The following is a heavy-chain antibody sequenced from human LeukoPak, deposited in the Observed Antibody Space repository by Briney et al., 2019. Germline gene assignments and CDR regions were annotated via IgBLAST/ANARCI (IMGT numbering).Heavy chain of an antibody. CDR1: GGSISSYY. V-gene: IGHV4-59*01. Sequence: PSETLSVTCTVSGGSISSYYWSWIRQPPGKGLEWIGYIYYSGGTNYNPSLKSRVTISVDTSKNQFSLKLSSVTAADTAVYYCARSYYDSSGRSDPWGQGTLVTVSS. J-gene: IGHJ5*02. CDR2: IYYSGGT. D-gene: IGHD3-22*01. CDR3: ARSYYDSSGRSDP.